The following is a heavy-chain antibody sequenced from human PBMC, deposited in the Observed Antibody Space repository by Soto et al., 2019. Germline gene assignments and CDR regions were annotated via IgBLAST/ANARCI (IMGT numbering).Heavy chain of an antibody. V-gene: IGHV3-30*18. Sequence: QVQLVESGGGVVQPGRSLRLSCAASGFTFSSYGMHWVRQAPGKGLEWVAVISYDGSNKYYADSVKGRFTISRDNSKNTLYLQMNRLRAEDTAVYYGAKGLRGGTVTTIALDYWGQGTLVTVSS. CDR2: ISYDGSNK. D-gene: IGHD4-17*01. J-gene: IGHJ4*02. CDR1: GFTFSSYG. CDR3: AKGLRGGTVTTIALDY.